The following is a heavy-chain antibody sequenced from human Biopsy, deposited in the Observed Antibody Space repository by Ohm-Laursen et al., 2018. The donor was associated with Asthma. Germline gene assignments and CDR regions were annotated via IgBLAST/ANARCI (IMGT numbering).Heavy chain of an antibody. D-gene: IGHD6-19*01. CDR3: ARGDSSGWSHYYFDY. Sequence: GQTLSLTCAASGLSAFTFNNFAMHWVRQAPGRGLEWVSVIYSGGTSHTADSVRGRFTISRDFSKNTLHLQMHSLRVEDTAVYYCARGDSSGWSHYYFDYWGQGTLVTVSS. CDR2: IYSGGTS. J-gene: IGHJ4*02. V-gene: IGHV3-53*01. CDR1: GLSAFTFNNFA.